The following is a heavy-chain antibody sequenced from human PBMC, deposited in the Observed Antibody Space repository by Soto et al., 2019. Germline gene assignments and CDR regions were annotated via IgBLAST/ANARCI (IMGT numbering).Heavy chain of an antibody. D-gene: IGHD4-17*01. V-gene: IGHV4-4*02. Sequence: QVQLQESGPGLVKPSGTLSLTCTVSSGSISSSHWWTWVRQPPGKGLEWIGEIYHSGSTNYNPSLNGRVTISVDKSKNQFSLKLSSVTAADTAVYYCDRGGDYVFDYWGQGTLVTVSS. CDR3: DRGGDYVFDY. CDR1: SGSISSSHW. J-gene: IGHJ4*02. CDR2: IYHSGST.